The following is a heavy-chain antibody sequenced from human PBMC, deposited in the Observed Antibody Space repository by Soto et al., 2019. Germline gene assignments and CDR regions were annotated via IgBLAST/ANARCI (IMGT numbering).Heavy chain of an antibody. CDR3: ARIKGCSGGSCYSPIYYYYGMDV. D-gene: IGHD2-15*01. CDR1: GFTFSSYS. Sequence: GGSLRLSCAASGFTFSSYSMNWVRQAPGKGLEWVSSFSSSSNYIYYADSVKGRFTISRDNAKNSLYLQMNSVRAEDTAVYYCARIKGCSGGSCYSPIYYYYGMDVWGQGTTVTVSS. J-gene: IGHJ6*02. CDR2: FSSSSNYI. V-gene: IGHV3-21*01.